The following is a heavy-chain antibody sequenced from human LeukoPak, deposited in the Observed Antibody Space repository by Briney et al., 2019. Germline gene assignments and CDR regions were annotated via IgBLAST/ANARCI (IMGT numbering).Heavy chain of an antibody. CDR1: GFTFSSYS. Sequence: GGSLRLSCEASGFTFSSYSMNWVRQAPGKGLEWVSYISSSSSTIYYADSVKGRFTISRDNAKNSLYLQMNSLRAEDTAVYYCARGLEGGPNYYYYYYMDVWGKGTTVTVSS. CDR2: ISSSSSTI. V-gene: IGHV3-48*01. J-gene: IGHJ6*03. CDR3: ARGLEGGPNYYYYYYMDV. D-gene: IGHD1-1*01.